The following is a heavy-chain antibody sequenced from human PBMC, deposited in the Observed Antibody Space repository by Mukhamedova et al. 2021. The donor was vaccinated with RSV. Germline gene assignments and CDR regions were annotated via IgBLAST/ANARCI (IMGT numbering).Heavy chain of an antibody. CDR2: INPGGNAK. J-gene: IGHJ4*02. D-gene: IGHD7-27*01. V-gene: IGHV3-7*01. Sequence: GGGLEWVANINPGGNAKTYVDSVKGRFTVSRANAKNSLYLEMSSLRVEDPAGYYCAAWALPGSSWGQGILATV. CDR3: AAWALPGSS.